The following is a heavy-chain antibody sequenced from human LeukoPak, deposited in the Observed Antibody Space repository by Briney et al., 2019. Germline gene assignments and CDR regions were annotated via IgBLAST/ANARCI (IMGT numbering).Heavy chain of an antibody. CDR2: IYPGDSDT. D-gene: IGHD4-17*01. J-gene: IGHJ4*02. CDR1: GYSFTSYW. Sequence: GESLKISCKGSGYSFTSYWISWVRQMPGEGLEWMGIIYPGDSDTRYSPSFQGQVTISADKSISTAYLQWSSLKASDTAMYYCARMTVTSYPYFDYWGQGTLVTVSS. CDR3: ARMTVTSYPYFDY. V-gene: IGHV5-51*01.